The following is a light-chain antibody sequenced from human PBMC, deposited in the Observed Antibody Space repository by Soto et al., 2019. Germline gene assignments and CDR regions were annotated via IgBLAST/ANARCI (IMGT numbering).Light chain of an antibody. Sequence: DIQVTQSPSSLSASVGDRVTITCRASQSISSYLHWYQQKPGIAPKLLIYAASSLQSGVPSRFTGSGSRTDFTLTISSLQPEDFATYYCHQSYSPPFTFGPGTKVDIK. V-gene: IGKV1-39*01. CDR2: AAS. CDR3: HQSYSPPFT. CDR1: QSISSY. J-gene: IGKJ3*01.